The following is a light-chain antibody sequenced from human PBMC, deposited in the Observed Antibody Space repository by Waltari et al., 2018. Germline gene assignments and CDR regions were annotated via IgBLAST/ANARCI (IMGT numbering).Light chain of an antibody. CDR2: DVT. V-gene: IGLV2-14*03. CDR3: SSYTSSGTGVL. CDR1: SSAVGGYNY. J-gene: IGLJ2*01. Sequence: QSALTQPASVSGSPGPSITISCTGTSSAVGGYNYVSWYQQHPGKAPKLMIYDVTNRPSGVSNRFSGSKSGNTASLTISGLQAEDEADYYCSSYTSSGTGVLFGGGTKLSVL.